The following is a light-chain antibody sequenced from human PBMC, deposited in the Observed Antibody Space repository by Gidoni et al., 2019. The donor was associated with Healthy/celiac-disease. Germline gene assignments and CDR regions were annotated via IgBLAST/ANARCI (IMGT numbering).Light chain of an antibody. CDR3: QTWGTGIVV. Sequence: QLVLTHSPSASASLGASVKLTCTLSSGHSSYAIAWHQQQPEKGPRYLVKLNSGGSHSKGDGIPDRFSGSSSGAERYLTISSLQSEDEADYYCQTWGTGIVVFGGGTKLTVL. J-gene: IGLJ2*01. CDR1: SGHSSYA. V-gene: IGLV4-69*01. CDR2: LNSGGSH.